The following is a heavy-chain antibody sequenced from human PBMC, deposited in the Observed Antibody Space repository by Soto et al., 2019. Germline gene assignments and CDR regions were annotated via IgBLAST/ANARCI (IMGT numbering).Heavy chain of an antibody. CDR3: ARDQGITTFGVYSMYYYGMDV. D-gene: IGHD3-3*01. V-gene: IGHV1-18*01. CDR2: ISTDNGNT. J-gene: IGHJ6*02. Sequence: QVQLVQSGAEVKKPGASVKVSCKASGYTFTSSGISWVRQAPGQGLEWMGWISTDNGNTNYAQHLQGTVSMTTDTSTSTANMXXRSLRSDDTAVYYCARDQGITTFGVYSMYYYGMDVWGQGTTVTVS. CDR1: GYTFTSSG.